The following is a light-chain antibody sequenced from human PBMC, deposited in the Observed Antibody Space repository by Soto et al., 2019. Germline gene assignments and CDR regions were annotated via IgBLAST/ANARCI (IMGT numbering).Light chain of an antibody. CDR2: GAS. V-gene: IGKV3-20*01. Sequence: MVLTQSPGTLSLSPGERATLSCRASQSVSSSYLAWYQQKPGQAPRLLIYGASSRATGIPDRFSGSGSGTDFTLTISRLEPADFGVYYCQQFGSSPRTLGQGTKVEIK. J-gene: IGKJ1*01. CDR3: QQFGSSPRT. CDR1: QSVSSSY.